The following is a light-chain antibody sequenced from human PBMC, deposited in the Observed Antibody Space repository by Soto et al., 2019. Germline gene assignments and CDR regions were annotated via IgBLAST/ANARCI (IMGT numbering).Light chain of an antibody. CDR1: QSVITA. V-gene: IGKV3-11*01. J-gene: IGKJ2*01. CDR3: PQRRKRPPT. Sequence: EVVLTQSPVTLSLSPVDRAPLSSTASQSVITAVAWYQQKPGQAPRLLIYGASDRATGVPARLSGSGSGTDFTLTISSLEPEDFAVYFCPQRRKRPPTFGQGTKLDI. CDR2: GAS.